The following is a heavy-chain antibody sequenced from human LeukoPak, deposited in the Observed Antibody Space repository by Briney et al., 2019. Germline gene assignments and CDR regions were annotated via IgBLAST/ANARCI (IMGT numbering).Heavy chain of an antibody. CDR3: AREVLLWFGESYDAFDI. V-gene: IGHV3-7*05. CDR1: GFTFSSYW. Sequence: GSLRLSCAASGFTFSSYWMSWVRQAPGKGLEWVANIKQDGSEKYYVDSVKGRFTISRDNAKNSLYLQMNSLRAEDTAVYYCAREVLLWFGESYDAFDIWGQGTMVTVSS. J-gene: IGHJ3*02. CDR2: IKQDGSEK. D-gene: IGHD3-10*01.